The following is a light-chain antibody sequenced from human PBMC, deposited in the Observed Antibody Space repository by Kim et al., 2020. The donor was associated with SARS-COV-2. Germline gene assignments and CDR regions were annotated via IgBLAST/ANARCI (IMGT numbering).Light chain of an antibody. CDR2: QDN. V-gene: IGLV3-1*01. J-gene: IGLJ1*01. CDR1: KLGDTY. Sequence: SVSPGQTASITCSGDKLGDTYACWYQQKPGQSPVLVIYQDNERPSGIPERFSGSNSGNTATLTISGTQAMDEADYYCQAWDSSTYVFGTGTKVTVL. CDR3: QAWDSSTYV.